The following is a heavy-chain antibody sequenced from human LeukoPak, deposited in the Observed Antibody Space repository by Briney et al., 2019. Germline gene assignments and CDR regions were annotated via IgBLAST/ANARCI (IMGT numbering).Heavy chain of an antibody. D-gene: IGHD6-6*01. V-gene: IGHV1-2*02. CDR3: ARGGQLVRVGSFDP. CDR1: GYTFTCYY. CDR2: INPNSGGT. J-gene: IGHJ5*02. Sequence: ASVKLSCKASGYTFTCYYMHWVRHAPGQGLEWMGWINPNSGGTNYAQKFQGRVTMTRDTSISTAYMELSRLRSDDTAVYYCARGGQLVRVGSFDPWGQGTLVTVSS.